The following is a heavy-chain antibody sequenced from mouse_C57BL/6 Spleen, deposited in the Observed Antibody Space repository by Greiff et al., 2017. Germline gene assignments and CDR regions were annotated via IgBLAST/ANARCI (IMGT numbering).Heavy chain of an antibody. Sequence: QVQLQQPGAELVKPGASVKVSCKASGYTFTSYWMHWVKQRPGQGLEWIGRIHPSDSDTNYNEKFKSKATLTVDTSSSTAYMQRSSLTSEDSAVYYCNYYGSSYVDYFDYWGQGTTLTVSS. CDR2: IHPSDSDT. V-gene: IGHV1-74*01. D-gene: IGHD1-1*01. J-gene: IGHJ2*01. CDR1: GYTFTSYW. CDR3: NYYGSSYVDYFDY.